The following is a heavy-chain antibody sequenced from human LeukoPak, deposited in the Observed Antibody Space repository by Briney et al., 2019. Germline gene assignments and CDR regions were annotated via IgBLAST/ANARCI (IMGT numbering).Heavy chain of an antibody. CDR2: LSGSGSST. J-gene: IGHJ4*02. CDR3: AKERDYGPADY. CDR1: GFIFNKHA. D-gene: IGHD4/OR15-4a*01. V-gene: IGHV3-23*01. Sequence: SGGSLRLSCVASGFIFNKHAMSWVRQAPGKGLEWVSGLSGSGSSTDYADSVKGRFTVSRDSSKNTLFLQMNSLRAEDTAIYYCAKERDYGPADYWGQGTLVTVSS.